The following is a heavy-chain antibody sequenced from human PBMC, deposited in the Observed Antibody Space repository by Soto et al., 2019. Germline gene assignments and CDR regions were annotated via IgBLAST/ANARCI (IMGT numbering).Heavy chain of an antibody. D-gene: IGHD1-26*01. J-gene: IGHJ4*02. Sequence: SETLSLTCTVSGAPVSSETHFWTWIRQPPGKGLEWIGYMYYSGITNSNPALKSRVTLSVDRSRNQFSLSLSSVTAADTAVYYCAREDMSGTYYFDYWGPGTQVTVSS. CDR1: GAPVSSETHF. CDR3: AREDMSGTYYFDY. V-gene: IGHV4-61*01. CDR2: MYYSGIT.